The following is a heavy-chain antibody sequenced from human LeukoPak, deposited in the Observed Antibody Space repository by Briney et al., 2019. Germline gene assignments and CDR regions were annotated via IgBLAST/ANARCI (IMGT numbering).Heavy chain of an antibody. V-gene: IGHV4-38-2*02. CDR2: VFRLQTVRT. D-gene: IGHD4-11*01. CDR1: DSSITSTYY. CDR3: ARVLHAPYLIDS. J-gene: IGHJ4*02. Sequence: SDTLSLTCTVSDSSITSTYYWAWFRQPPGKGLEWIATVFRLQTVRTFNNPSLESRVTMSLDPSQSQFSLNLTSVTAAHTALYFCARVLHAPYLIDSWGQGTLATVS.